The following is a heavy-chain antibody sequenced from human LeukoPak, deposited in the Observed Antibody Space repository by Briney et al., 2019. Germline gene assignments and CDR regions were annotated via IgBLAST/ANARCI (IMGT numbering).Heavy chain of an antibody. CDR2: ISSGSRPI. Sequence: GGSLRLTCAASGFTFRTFSMNWVRQAPGKGLEWLSYISSGSRPIVYADSVKVRFTISRDDAQNLVYLHMNSLGAEDTAVQYCTYLRTPYYTDTWLDPWGQGALVTVSS. V-gene: IGHV3-48*04. CDR1: GFTFRTFS. CDR3: TYLRTPYYTDTWLDP. D-gene: IGHD3/OR15-3a*01. J-gene: IGHJ5*02.